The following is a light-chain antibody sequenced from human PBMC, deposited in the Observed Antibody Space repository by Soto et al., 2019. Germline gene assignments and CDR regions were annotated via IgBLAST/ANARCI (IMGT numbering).Light chain of an antibody. V-gene: IGLV6-57*02. CDR1: SGSVASNF. CDR3: QSYDRSSLYV. Sequence: NFMLTQPHSVSESPGKTVTISCTGSSGSVASNFVHWYQRRPGSAPTIVIYGDNQRPSGVPDRFSGSIDSSFNSASLTISGLKTEDEADYFCQSYDRSSLYVFGTGTKLTVL. J-gene: IGLJ1*01. CDR2: GDN.